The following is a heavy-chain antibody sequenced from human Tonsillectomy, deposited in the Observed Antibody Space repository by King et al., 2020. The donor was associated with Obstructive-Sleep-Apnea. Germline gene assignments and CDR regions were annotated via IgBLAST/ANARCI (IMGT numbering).Heavy chain of an antibody. CDR2: IYYSGST. J-gene: IGHJ6*02. Sequence: VQLQESGPGLVKPSQTLSLTCTVSGGSISSGGYYWSWIRQHPGKGLEWIGYIYYSGSTYYNPSLKSRVTISVDTSKNQFSLKLSSVTAADTAVYYCATGGDFHYYCGMDVWGQGTTVTVSS. D-gene: IGHD4-17*01. CDR1: GGSISSGGYY. CDR3: ATGGDFHYYCGMDV. V-gene: IGHV4-31*03.